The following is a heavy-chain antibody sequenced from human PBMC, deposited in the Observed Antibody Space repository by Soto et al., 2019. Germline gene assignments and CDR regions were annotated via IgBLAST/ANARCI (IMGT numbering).Heavy chain of an antibody. Sequence: HPGGSLRLSCAASGFTFSSYGMHWVRQAPGKGLEWVAVISYDGSNKYYADSVKGRFTISRDNSKNTLYLQMNSLRAEDTAVYYCAKNAAAGTPSYYYYGMDVWGQGTTVTVSS. CDR3: AKNAAAGTPSYYYYGMDV. J-gene: IGHJ6*02. D-gene: IGHD6-13*01. CDR1: GFTFSSYG. V-gene: IGHV3-30*18. CDR2: ISYDGSNK.